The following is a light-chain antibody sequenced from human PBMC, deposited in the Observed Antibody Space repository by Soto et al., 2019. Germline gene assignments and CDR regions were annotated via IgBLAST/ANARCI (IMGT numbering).Light chain of an antibody. CDR3: QVWDSSSDLVV. Sequence: SYELTQPPSVSVAPGQTARITCGGSNIGDKSVHWYQQRPGQAPVLVVYDDTDRPSGIPERFSGSNSGNTATLTISRVEAGDEADYYCQVWDSSSDLVVFGGGTKLPVL. CDR1: NIGDKS. J-gene: IGLJ2*01. V-gene: IGLV3-21*02. CDR2: DDT.